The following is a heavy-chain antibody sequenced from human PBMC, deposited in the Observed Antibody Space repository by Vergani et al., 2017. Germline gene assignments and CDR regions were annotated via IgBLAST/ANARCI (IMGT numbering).Heavy chain of an antibody. CDR2: MNPNSGNT. CDR3: ARAKTGGKKLERPWFDP. J-gene: IGHJ5*02. D-gene: IGHD1-1*01. V-gene: IGHV1-8*02. CDR1: GYIFNSYY. Sequence: QVQLVQSGAAVKKPGASVKLSCKSSGYIFNSYYIHWVRQATGQGLEWMGWMNPNSGNTGYAQKFQGRVTMTRNTSISTAYMELSSLRSEDTAVYYCARAKTGGKKLERPWFDPWGQGTLVTVSS.